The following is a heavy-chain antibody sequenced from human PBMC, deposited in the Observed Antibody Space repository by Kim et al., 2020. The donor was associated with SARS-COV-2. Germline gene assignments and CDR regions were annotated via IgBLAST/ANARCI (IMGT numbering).Heavy chain of an antibody. V-gene: IGHV1-2*02. Sequence: GPNSAQKFQGRVTMTRDRSISTAYMELSSLRSDDTAVYYCARMTSGWLDYWGQGTLVTVSS. CDR3: ARMTSGWLDY. D-gene: IGHD6-19*01. CDR2: GP. J-gene: IGHJ4*02.